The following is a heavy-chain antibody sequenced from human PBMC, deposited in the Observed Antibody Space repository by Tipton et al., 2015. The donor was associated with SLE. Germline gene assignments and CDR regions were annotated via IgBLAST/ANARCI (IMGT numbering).Heavy chain of an antibody. CDR2: VNHSRNT. D-gene: IGHD7-27*01. J-gene: IGHJ2*01. CDR3: ARGLRWGNAWCFDV. V-gene: IGHV4-34*01. Sequence: TLSLTCIVSGASISGYFWSWIRQPPGKGLEWIGGVNHSRNTIYNPSLKSRVTISLDTSKNQFSLRLNSVAAADTAVYYCARGLRWGNAWCFDVWGRGTQVTVSS. CDR1: GASISGYF.